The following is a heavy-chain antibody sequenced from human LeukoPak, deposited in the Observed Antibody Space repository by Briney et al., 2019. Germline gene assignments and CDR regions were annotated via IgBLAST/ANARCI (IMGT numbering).Heavy chain of an antibody. CDR3: AKLEHSGSHGLLDY. D-gene: IGHD3-22*01. Sequence: PGRSPRLSCAASGFTFSSYGMHWVRQAPGKGLEWVAVISYDGSNKYYADSVKGRFTISRDNSKNTLYLQMNSLRAEDTAVYYCAKLEHSGSHGLLDYWGQGTLVTVSS. V-gene: IGHV3-30*18. CDR1: GFTFSSYG. CDR2: ISYDGSNK. J-gene: IGHJ4*02.